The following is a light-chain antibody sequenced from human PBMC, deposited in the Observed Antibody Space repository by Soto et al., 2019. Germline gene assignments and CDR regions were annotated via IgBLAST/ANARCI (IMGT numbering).Light chain of an antibody. CDR3: QQRSNWPL. V-gene: IGKV3-11*01. CDR1: QSVSSY. Sequence: EIVLTQSPATLSLSPGDRATLSCRASQSVSSYLAWYQQKPGQAPRLLIYDASNRATGIPARFSGGGSGTDFTHTISSLEPEDFAVYYCQQRSNWPLFGGGTKVEIK. CDR2: DAS. J-gene: IGKJ4*01.